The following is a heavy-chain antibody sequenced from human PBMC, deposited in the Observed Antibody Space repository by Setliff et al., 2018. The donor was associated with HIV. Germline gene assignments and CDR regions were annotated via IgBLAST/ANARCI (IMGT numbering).Heavy chain of an antibody. CDR3: AGITVVTPYYFDY. V-gene: IGHV4-4*02. Sequence: SETLSLTCAVSGGAISSTNWWNWVRQPPGKGLEWIGEIYHSGSTNYNPSLKSRVTISVDTSKNQFSRKLSSVTAADTAVYYCAGITVVTPYYFDYWGQGTLVTVSS. D-gene: IGHD2-21*02. CDR2: IYHSGST. CDR1: GGAISSTNW. J-gene: IGHJ4*02.